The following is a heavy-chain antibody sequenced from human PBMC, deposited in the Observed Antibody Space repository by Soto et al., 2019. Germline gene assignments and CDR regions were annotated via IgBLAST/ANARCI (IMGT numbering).Heavy chain of an antibody. V-gene: IGHV1-18*01. Sequence: QGHLVQSGAAVRKPGASVKFSCKGSGYTFTSYGITWVLQAPGQGLDWMGWISAHNGNTDYAQTRKGRVNVTRDTSTITADMELRSLRSDDTAVYYCARGRYGDYWGQGALVTVSS. J-gene: IGHJ4*02. CDR1: GYTFTSYG. CDR2: ISAHNGNT. D-gene: IGHD1-1*01. CDR3: ARGRYGDY.